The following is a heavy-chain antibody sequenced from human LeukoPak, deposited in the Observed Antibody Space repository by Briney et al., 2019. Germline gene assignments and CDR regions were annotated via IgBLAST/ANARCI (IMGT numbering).Heavy chain of an antibody. D-gene: IGHD3-10*01. CDR1: GYTFTSYG. V-gene: IGHV1-18*01. CDR3: ARESHVTREDY. CDR2: ISANDGNT. J-gene: IGHJ4*02. Sequence: ASVKVSCKASGYTFTSYGISWVRQAPGQGLEWMGWISANDGNTDYPQKLQGRVTMTADTSTSTAYMELRSLRSDDTAVYYCARESHVTREDYWGQGTLVTVSS.